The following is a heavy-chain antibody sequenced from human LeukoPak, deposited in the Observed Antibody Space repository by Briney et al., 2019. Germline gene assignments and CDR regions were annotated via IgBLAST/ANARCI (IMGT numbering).Heavy chain of an antibody. CDR1: GGSISSYY. Sequence: SETLSLTCTVSGGSISSYYWSWIRQPPGKGLEWIGYIYYRGSTKYNTSLKSRVTISVDTSKNQFSLKLSSVTAADTAVYYCAREGLWSGYLNYWGQGTLVTVSS. D-gene: IGHD3-3*01. CDR3: AREGLWSGYLNY. CDR2: IYYRGST. J-gene: IGHJ4*02. V-gene: IGHV4-59*12.